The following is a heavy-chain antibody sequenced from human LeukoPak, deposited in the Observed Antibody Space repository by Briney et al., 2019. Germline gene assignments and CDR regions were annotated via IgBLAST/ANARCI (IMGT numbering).Heavy chain of an antibody. J-gene: IGHJ6*02. CDR3: ARETDFVGMDV. CDR2: INHSGST. D-gene: IGHD3-3*01. Sequence: SETLSLTCAVYGGSFSGYYWSWIRQPPGKGLEWIGEINHSGSTYYNPSLKSRVTISVDTSKNQFSLKLSSVTAADTAVYYCARETDFVGMDVWGQGTTVSVYS. V-gene: IGHV4-34*01. CDR1: GGSFSGYY.